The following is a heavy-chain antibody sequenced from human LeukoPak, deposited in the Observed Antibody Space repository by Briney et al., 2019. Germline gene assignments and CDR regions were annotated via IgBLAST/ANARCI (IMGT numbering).Heavy chain of an antibody. Sequence: GASVKVSCKASGYTFTDYYVHWVRLVPGQGLEWMGRIIPIFGTANYAQKFQGRVTITTDESTSTAYMELSSLRSEDTAVYYCARAPRYYDSSGYYRDYFDYWGQGTLVTVSS. J-gene: IGHJ4*02. D-gene: IGHD3-22*01. CDR2: IIPIFGTA. V-gene: IGHV1-69*05. CDR3: ARAPRYYDSSGYYRDYFDY. CDR1: GYTFTDYY.